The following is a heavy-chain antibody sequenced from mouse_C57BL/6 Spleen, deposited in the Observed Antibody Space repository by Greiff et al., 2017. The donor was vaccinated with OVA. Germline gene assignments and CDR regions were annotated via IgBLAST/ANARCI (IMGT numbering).Heavy chain of an antibody. V-gene: IGHV1-82*01. Sequence: VQLQQSGPELVKPGASVKISCKASGYAFSSSWMNWVKQRPGKGLEWIGRIYPGDGDTNYNGKFKGKATLTADKSSSTAYMQLSSLTSEDSAVYVCARRDYGSSPYYAMDYWGQGTSVTVSA. D-gene: IGHD1-1*01. CDR1: GYAFSSSW. CDR3: ARRDYGSSPYYAMDY. J-gene: IGHJ4*01. CDR2: IYPGDGDT.